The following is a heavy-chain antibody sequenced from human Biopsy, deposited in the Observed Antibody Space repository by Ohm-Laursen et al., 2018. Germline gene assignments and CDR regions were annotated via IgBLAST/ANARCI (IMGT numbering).Heavy chain of an antibody. CDR2: IDWNRGSI. CDR1: RFTFEDYA. J-gene: IGHJ4*02. CDR3: AKDKGARINYGDLYYFDS. V-gene: IGHV3-9*01. Sequence: SLRLSCTASRFTFEDYAMHWVRLTPGKGLEWVSGIDWNRGSIAYGDSVKGRFTISRDNGKNFLYLQMSSLRVEDTALYFCAKDKGARINYGDLYYFDSWGPGTMVTVSA. D-gene: IGHD3-10*01.